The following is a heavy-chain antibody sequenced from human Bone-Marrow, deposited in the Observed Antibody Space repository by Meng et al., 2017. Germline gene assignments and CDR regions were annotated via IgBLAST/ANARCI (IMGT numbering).Heavy chain of an antibody. J-gene: IGHJ4*02. V-gene: IGHV4-4*02. D-gene: IGHD1-7*01. Sequence: QVQLQESGPGLVKPSGTLSLTCTVSGDSISSDIWWSWVRQPPGKGLEWIGEVYHRGDTNYNPSLKSRVDISVDKSTNQFYLSLFSVTAADTAVYYCGRDQGRELINHWGQGTLVTVSS. CDR2: VYHRGDT. CDR1: GDSISSDIW. CDR3: GRDQGRELINH.